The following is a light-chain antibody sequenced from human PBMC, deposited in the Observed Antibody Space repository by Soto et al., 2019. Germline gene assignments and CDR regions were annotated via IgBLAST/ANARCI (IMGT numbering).Light chain of an antibody. CDR1: QGIAND. CDR2: AAS. Sequence: DIQMTQSPSSLSASVGDRVTITCRASQGIANDLAWYQQKAGKVPKRLISAASSLQSGVPSRFSGSGSGTEFTLTISSLQPEDFETYYCLQHNKYPWAFGQGTKVDIK. CDR3: LQHNKYPWA. J-gene: IGKJ1*01. V-gene: IGKV1-17*01.